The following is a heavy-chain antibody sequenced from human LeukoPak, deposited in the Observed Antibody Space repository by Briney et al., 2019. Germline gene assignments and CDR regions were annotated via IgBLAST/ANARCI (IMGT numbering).Heavy chain of an antibody. V-gene: IGHV5-51*01. D-gene: IGHD2-15*01. Sequence: GESLKISCKGSGYSFTSYWIGWVRQMPGKGLEWMEIIHPGDSDTRYSPSFQGQVTISADKSINTAYLQWSSLKASDTAMYYCARQEYCSGGRCFNWFDPWGQGTLVTVSS. CDR1: GYSFTSYW. CDR3: ARQEYCSGGRCFNWFDP. J-gene: IGHJ5*02. CDR2: IHPGDSDT.